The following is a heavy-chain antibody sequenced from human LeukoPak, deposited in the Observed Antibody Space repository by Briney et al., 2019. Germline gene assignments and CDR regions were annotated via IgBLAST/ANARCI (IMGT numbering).Heavy chain of an antibody. D-gene: IGHD3-10*01. CDR2: ISAYNGNT. CDR1: GYTFTSYG. J-gene: IGHJ4*02. Sequence: ASVKVSCKASGYTFTSYGISWVRQVPGQGLEWMGWISAYNGNTNYAQKFQGRVTMTTDTSTSTAYMELRSLRSDDTAVYYCARDWSTMVPSGGGYWGQGTLVTVSS. V-gene: IGHV1-18*01. CDR3: ARDWSTMVPSGGGY.